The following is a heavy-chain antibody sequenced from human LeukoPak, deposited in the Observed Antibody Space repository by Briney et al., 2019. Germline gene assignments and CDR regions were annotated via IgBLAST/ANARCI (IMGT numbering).Heavy chain of an antibody. Sequence: SETLSLTCTVSGGSISSSSYYWGWIRQPPGKGLEWIGSIYYSGSTYYNPSLKSRVTISVDTSKNQFSLKLSSVTAADTAVYYCARGGDVDTAMVTAFDIWGQGTMVTVSS. J-gene: IGHJ3*02. V-gene: IGHV4-39*07. CDR2: IYYSGST. D-gene: IGHD5-18*01. CDR3: ARGGDVDTAMVTAFDI. CDR1: GGSISSSSYY.